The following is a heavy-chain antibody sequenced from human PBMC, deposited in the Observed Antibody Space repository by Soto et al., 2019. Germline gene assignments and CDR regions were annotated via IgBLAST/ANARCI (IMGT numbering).Heavy chain of an antibody. J-gene: IGHJ6*02. CDR1: GGSISSNKW. V-gene: IGHV4-4*02. D-gene: IGHD2-2*01. CDR3: ARDDHIVVVPTSLGAMDV. Sequence: PSETLSLTCAVYGGSISSNKWLSWVRQPPGKGLEWIGEIYHSGSTNYNPSLKSRVTISLDKSKNQFSLKLTSVTAADSAVYYCARDDHIVVVPTSLGAMDVWGQGTTVTV. CDR2: IYHSGST.